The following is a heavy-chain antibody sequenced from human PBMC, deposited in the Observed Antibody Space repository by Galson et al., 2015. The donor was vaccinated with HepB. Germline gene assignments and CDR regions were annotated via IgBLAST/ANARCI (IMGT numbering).Heavy chain of an antibody. V-gene: IGHV3-30*18. J-gene: IGHJ3*02. CDR3: AKVVVLPPRKFGAFDI. CDR2: ISYDGSNK. D-gene: IGHD2-15*01. CDR1: GFTFSSYG. Sequence: SLRLSCAASGFTFSSYGMHWVRQAPGKGLEWVAVISYDGSNKYYADSVKGRFTISRDNSKNTLYLQMNSLRAEDTAVYYCAKVVVLPPRKFGAFDIWGQGTMVTVSS.